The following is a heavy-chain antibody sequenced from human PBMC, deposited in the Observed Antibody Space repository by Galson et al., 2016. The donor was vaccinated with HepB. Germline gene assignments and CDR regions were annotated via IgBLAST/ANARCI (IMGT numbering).Heavy chain of an antibody. CDR2: FIPFLDTA. Sequence: SVKVSCKASGGTFTNYIISWVRQAPGHGLEWMGRFIPFLDTANYAQKFEGRVTITADQSTNTAYMELSSLRSEDTAVYYCARDCGGVNCYKPNWFDPWGQGTLVTVSS. J-gene: IGHJ5*02. CDR3: ARDCGGVNCYKPNWFDP. V-gene: IGHV1-69*08. D-gene: IGHD2-15*01. CDR1: GGTFTNYI.